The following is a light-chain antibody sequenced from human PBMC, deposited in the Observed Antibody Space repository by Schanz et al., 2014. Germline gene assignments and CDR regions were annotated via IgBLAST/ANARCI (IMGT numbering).Light chain of an antibody. CDR2: DVS. J-gene: IGLJ3*02. CDR3: SSYAGNNIWV. Sequence: QSALTQPRSVSGSPGQSVAISCTGTSSDVGGYNYVSWYQHHPGKAPKLMIYDVSKRPSGVPDRFSGSKSGNTASLTVSGLQAEDEADYYCSSYAGNNIWVFGGGTKLTVL. CDR1: SSDVGGYNY. V-gene: IGLV2-11*01.